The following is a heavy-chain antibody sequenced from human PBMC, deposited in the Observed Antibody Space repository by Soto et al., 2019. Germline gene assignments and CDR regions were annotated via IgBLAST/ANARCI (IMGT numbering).Heavy chain of an antibody. Sequence: QVQLQESGPGLVKPSETLSLTCTVSGGSVSSGSYYWSWIRQPPGKGLEWLGYIYYSGSTNYNPSLKSLVTISVDTSKKQFSLKLSSVTAADTAVYYCARDKAYYYDSSGYFDYWGQGTLVTVSS. V-gene: IGHV4-61*01. D-gene: IGHD3-22*01. J-gene: IGHJ4*02. CDR1: GGSVSSGSYY. CDR3: ARDKAYYYDSSGYFDY. CDR2: IYYSGST.